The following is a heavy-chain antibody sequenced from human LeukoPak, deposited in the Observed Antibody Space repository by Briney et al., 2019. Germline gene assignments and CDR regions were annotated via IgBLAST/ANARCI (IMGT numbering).Heavy chain of an antibody. Sequence: ASVKVSCKASGYTFTSYGISWVRQAPGQGLEWMGWISAYNGNTNYAQKLQGRVTMTTDPSTSTAYMELRSLRSDDTAVYYCARGISHYYYYYMDVWGKGTTVTVSS. CDR1: GYTFTSYG. CDR3: ARGISHYYYYYMDV. CDR2: ISAYNGNT. V-gene: IGHV1-18*01. D-gene: IGHD2-15*01. J-gene: IGHJ6*03.